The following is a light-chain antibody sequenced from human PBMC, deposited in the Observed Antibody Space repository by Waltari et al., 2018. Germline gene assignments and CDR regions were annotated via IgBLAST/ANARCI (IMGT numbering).Light chain of an antibody. V-gene: IGLV2-23*03. CDR2: EGS. CDR1: SSDIGRYNL. Sequence: QSALTQPASVSGSPGQSITISCTGTSSDIGRYNLFSWSQQHPGKAPKLLIYEGSKRPSGVSNRFSGSKSGNTASLTISGLQTEDEADYYCCSYAGSSIFVVFGGGTKLTVL. CDR3: CSYAGSSIFVV. J-gene: IGLJ2*01.